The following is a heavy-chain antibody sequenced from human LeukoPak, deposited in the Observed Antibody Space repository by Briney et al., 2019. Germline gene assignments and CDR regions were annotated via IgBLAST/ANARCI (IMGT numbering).Heavy chain of an antibody. CDR2: IYYSGST. D-gene: IGHD6-19*01. Sequence: SETLSLTCTVSGGSISSSSYYWGWIRQPPGKGLEWSGSIYYSGSTYYNPSLKSRVTISVDTSKKQFSLKLSSVTAADTAVYYCAREYSSGGYFDYWGQGTLVTVSS. V-gene: IGHV4-39*01. CDR1: GGSISSSSYY. CDR3: AREYSSGGYFDY. J-gene: IGHJ4*02.